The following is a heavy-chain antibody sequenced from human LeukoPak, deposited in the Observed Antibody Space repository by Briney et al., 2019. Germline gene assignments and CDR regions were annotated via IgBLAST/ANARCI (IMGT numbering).Heavy chain of an antibody. Sequence: TGGSLRLSCAASGFTFSSYAMSWVRQAPGKGLEWVSAISGSGGSTYYADSVKGRFTISRDNSKNTLYLQMNSLRAEDTAVYYCAKVEWELGYYFDYWGQGTLVTVSS. CDR1: GFTFSSYA. V-gene: IGHV3-23*01. CDR2: ISGSGGST. J-gene: IGHJ4*02. CDR3: AKVEWELGYYFDY. D-gene: IGHD1-26*01.